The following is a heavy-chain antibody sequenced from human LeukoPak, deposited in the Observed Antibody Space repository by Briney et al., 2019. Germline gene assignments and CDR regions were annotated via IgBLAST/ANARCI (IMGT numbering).Heavy chain of an antibody. CDR2: INSDGSST. V-gene: IGHV3-74*01. CDR3: ARHPSHYYDSSGYYYYYYGMDV. J-gene: IGHJ6*02. CDR1: GFTFSSYW. D-gene: IGHD3-22*01. Sequence: PGGSLRLSCAASGFTFSSYWMHWVRQAPGKGLVWVSRINSDGSSTSYADSVKGRFTISRDNAKNTLYLQMNSLRAEDTAVYYCARHPSHYYDSSGYYYYYYGMDVWGQGTTVTVSS.